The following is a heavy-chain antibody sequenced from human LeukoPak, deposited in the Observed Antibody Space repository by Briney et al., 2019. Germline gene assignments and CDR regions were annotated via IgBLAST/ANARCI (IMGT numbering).Heavy chain of an antibody. D-gene: IGHD3-22*01. CDR3: ARGGAVIIDPSLGWFDP. CDR1: GFTFKSYT. CDR2: ISYDGSDK. Sequence: GGSLRLSCTASGFTFKSYTIHWVRHAPGKGLEWVALISYDGSDKYKADSVKGRFTISRDNSKNTMYLQMNSLRVEDTAVYYCARGGAVIIDPSLGWFDPWGQGTLVTVSS. J-gene: IGHJ5*02. V-gene: IGHV3-30*04.